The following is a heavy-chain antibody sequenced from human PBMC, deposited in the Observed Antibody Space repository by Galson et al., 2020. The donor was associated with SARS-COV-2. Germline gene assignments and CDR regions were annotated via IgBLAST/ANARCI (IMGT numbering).Heavy chain of an antibody. D-gene: IGHD3-16*01. Sequence: SETLSLTCAVYGGSFSGYSWTWIRQPPGKGLEWIGEINIGGNTNYSPSLRSRVTISVDTSKNQLSLKLTSVTAADTSLYYCARGHRGVVPSPVLGLGPFYSYYYMDVWGRGTTVTVSS. CDR2: INIGGNT. V-gene: IGHV4-34*01. CDR3: ARGHRGVVPSPVLGLGPFYSYYYMDV. CDR1: GGSFSGYS. J-gene: IGHJ6*03.